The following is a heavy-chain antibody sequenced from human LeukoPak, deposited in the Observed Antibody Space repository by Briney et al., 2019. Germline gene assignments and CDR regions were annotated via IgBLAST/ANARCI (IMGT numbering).Heavy chain of an antibody. CDR3: ARERIRYFDWLLDY. V-gene: IGHV4-4*07. J-gene: IGHJ4*02. D-gene: IGHD3-9*01. CDR1: GGSISSDY. CDR2: IYTSGST. Sequence: SETLSLTCTVSGGSISSDYWSWIRQPAGKGLEWIGRIYTSGSTNYNPSLKSRVTMSVDTSKNQFSLKLSSVTAADTAVYYCARERIRYFDWLLDYWGQGTLVTVSS.